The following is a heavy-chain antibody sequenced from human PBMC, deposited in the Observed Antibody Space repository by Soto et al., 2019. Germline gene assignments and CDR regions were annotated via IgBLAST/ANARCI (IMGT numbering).Heavy chain of an antibody. Sequence: VGSLRLSCEASVFTFSNFGMNWVRHAPGKGLEWVARVWYDGSSKYYVDSVKGRFTISRDNSKETVYLQMNSLRAEDTGVYYCAREIDSNHDGMDVGAQGTTVPVSS. D-gene: IGHD2-21*01. V-gene: IGHV3-33*01. CDR3: AREIDSNHDGMDV. CDR1: VFTFSNFG. CDR2: VWYDGSSK. J-gene: IGHJ6*02.